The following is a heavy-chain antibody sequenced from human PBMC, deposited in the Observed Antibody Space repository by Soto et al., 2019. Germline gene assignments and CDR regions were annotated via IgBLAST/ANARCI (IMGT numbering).Heavy chain of an antibody. J-gene: IGHJ4*02. CDR3: ARGRQDGYNRHYFDY. CDR2: IIPILNIA. V-gene: IGHV1-69*02. Sequence: QVQLVQSGAEVKTPGSSVKVSCKASGGTFSIYTINWVRQAPGQGLEWMGRIIPILNIATYAQKFQGRVTITADKSTSTAYMQVVSLRSDDTAVYYGARGRQDGYNRHYFDYWGQGNLVTVSS. D-gene: IGHD5-12*01. CDR1: GGTFSIYT.